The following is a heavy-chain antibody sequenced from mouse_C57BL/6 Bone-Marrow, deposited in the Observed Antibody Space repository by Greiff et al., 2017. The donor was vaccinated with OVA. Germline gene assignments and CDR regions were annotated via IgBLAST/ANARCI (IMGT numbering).Heavy chain of an antibody. CDR3: ARGGIYYGYDWFAY. V-gene: IGHV1-7*01. Sequence: QVQLQRSGAELEKPGASVKLSCKASGYPLTSYWMHWVKKRPGQGLEWIGYINPSSGYTKYNQKFKDKATLTVDKSSSTAHMELLSLTSEDFAVYYCARGGIYYGYDWFAYWGQGTLVTVSA. J-gene: IGHJ3*01. CDR2: INPSSGYT. D-gene: IGHD2-2*01. CDR1: GYPLTSYW.